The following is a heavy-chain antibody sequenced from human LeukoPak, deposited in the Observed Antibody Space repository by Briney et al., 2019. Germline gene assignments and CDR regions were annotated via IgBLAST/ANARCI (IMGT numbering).Heavy chain of an antibody. CDR3: AKASSLWFGELFDAFDI. D-gene: IGHD3-10*01. CDR1: GFTFSSYA. J-gene: IGHJ3*02. V-gene: IGHV3-23*01. CDR2: ISGSGGST. Sequence: GGSLRLSCAASGFTFSSYAMSWVRQAPGKGLEWVSAISGSGGSTYYADHVQRLFTISRDNSKNTLYLQMNSLRAEDTAVYYCAKASSLWFGELFDAFDIWGQGTMVTVSS.